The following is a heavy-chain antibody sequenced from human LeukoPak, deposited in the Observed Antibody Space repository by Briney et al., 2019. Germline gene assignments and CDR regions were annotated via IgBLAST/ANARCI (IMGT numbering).Heavy chain of an antibody. V-gene: IGHV1-69*13. J-gene: IGHJ3*02. CDR2: IIPIFGTA. CDR3: ASLQDIVVVPAAIPYGAFDI. D-gene: IGHD2-2*01. CDR1: GYTFTKFD. Sequence: ASVKVSCKASGYTFTKFDISWVRQAPGQGLEWMGGIIPIFGTANYAQKFQGRVTITADESTSTAYMELSSLRSEDTAVYYCASLQDIVVVPAAIPYGAFDIWGQGTMVTVSS.